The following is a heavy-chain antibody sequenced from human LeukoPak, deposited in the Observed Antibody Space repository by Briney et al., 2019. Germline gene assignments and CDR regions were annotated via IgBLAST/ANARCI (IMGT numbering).Heavy chain of an antibody. D-gene: IGHD6-13*01. CDR2: INAGNGNT. V-gene: IGHV1-3*01. Sequence: ASVKVSCKASGYTFTSYAMHWVRQAPGQRLEWMGWINAGNGNTKYSQKFQGRVTITRDTSASTAYMELSSLRSDDTAVYYCARETTSLAAAGHYYFDYWGQGTLVTVSS. CDR3: ARETTSLAAAGHYYFDY. J-gene: IGHJ4*02. CDR1: GYTFTSYA.